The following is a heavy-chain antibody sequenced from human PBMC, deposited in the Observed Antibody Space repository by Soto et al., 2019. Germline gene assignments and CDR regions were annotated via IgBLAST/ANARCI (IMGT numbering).Heavy chain of an antibody. J-gene: IGHJ4*02. CDR3: ARDADGGRPGY. V-gene: IGHV1-8*01. CDR1: GYTFTSYD. CDR2: MNPNSGNT. D-gene: IGHD2-15*01. Sequence: QVQLVQSGAEVKKPGASVKLSCKASGYTFTSYDITWVRQATGQGLEWMGWMNPNSGNTGCAQKFQGRVTMTRNTSISTDYMELSGRRSEDTAVYYCARDADGGRPGYWGQGTLVTVSS.